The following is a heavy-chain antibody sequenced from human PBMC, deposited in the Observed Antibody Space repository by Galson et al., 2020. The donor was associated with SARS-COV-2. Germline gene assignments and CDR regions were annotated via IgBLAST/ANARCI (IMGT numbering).Heavy chain of an antibody. CDR3: ARSHYYDSSVYYSNDAFDI. CDR2: IDWDDDK. J-gene: IGHJ3*02. CDR1: GFSLSTSGMC. V-gene: IGHV2-70*11. D-gene: IGHD3-22*01. Sequence: SGPTLVKPTQTLTLTCTFSGFSLSTSGMCVSWIRQPPGKALEWLARIDWDDDKYYSTSLKTRLTISKDTSKNQVVLTMTNMDPVDTATYYCARSHYYDSSVYYSNDAFDIWGQGTMVTVSS.